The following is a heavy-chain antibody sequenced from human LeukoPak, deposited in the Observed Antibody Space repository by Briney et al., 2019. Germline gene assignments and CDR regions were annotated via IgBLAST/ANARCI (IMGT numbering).Heavy chain of an antibody. CDR1: GGSISSDDSS. CDR2: LYYSGIT. V-gene: IGHV4-30-4*07. D-gene: IGHD3-22*01. CDR3: ARRSLYYDSSGYYGY. J-gene: IGHJ4*02. Sequence: SETLSLTCTVSGGSISSDDSSWSWIRQPPGKGLEWIGYLYYSGITFYNPSLRSRVTISPDMSRNQFSLKLTSVTAADTAVYYCARRSLYYDSSGYYGYWGQGTLVTVSS.